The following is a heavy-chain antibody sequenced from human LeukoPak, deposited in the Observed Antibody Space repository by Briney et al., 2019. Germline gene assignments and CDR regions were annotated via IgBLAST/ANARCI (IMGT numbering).Heavy chain of an antibody. CDR1: GFTLSNYA. V-gene: IGHV3-23*01. CDR3: ARVTYYYASGSLAVYYFDY. J-gene: IGHJ4*02. D-gene: IGHD3-10*01. Sequence: GGSLRLSCEASGFTLSNYAMSWVRQAPGKGLEWVSTLSGSGGTIYYADSVKGRFTISRDNSKNTLYLQVNSLRAEDTAVYYCARVTYYYASGSLAVYYFDYWGQGTLVTVSS. CDR2: LSGSGGTI.